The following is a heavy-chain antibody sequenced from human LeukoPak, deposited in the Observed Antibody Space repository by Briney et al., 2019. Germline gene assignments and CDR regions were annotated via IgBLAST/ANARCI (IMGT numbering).Heavy chain of an antibody. CDR3: AKGRNLYYNSSMDV. CDR1: GFTFSSFA. J-gene: IGHJ6*02. CDR2: SSGSGGST. Sequence: QPGGSLRLSCAASGFTFSSFAMTWVRQAPGKGLEWVSGSSGSGGSTYYADSVKGRFTISRDNSKNELYLQMNSLRAEDTAVYYCAKGRNLYYNSSMDVWGQGTTVTVSS. V-gene: IGHV3-23*01.